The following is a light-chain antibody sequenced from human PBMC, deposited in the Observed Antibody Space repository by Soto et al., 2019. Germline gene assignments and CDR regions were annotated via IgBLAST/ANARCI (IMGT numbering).Light chain of an antibody. CDR2: EVS. Sequence: DVVMTQTPLSLSVTPGQPASISCKSSQSLLHITGETFLFWYLQKPGQSPQLLIYEVSTRVSGVPDRFSGSGSGTDFTLEISRVETDDVGIYYCMQSTQLPPTFGQGTRLEN. V-gene: IGKV2D-29*02. J-gene: IGKJ5*01. CDR3: MQSTQLPPT. CDR1: QSLLHITGETF.